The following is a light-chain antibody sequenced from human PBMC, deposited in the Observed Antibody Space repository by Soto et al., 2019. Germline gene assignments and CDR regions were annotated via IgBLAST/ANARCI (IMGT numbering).Light chain of an antibody. CDR3: TSCPSDTTWV. Sequence: QSALPQPASVSGAPGQSITISCTGTSSDVGGYNRVAWYQHHPGKAPKLIIYEVTNGPSGVANRFSGSKSGYTSSLTISGLQAEDEADYYCTSCPSDTTWVFGGGSNVTVL. V-gene: IGLV2-14*01. J-gene: IGLJ3*02. CDR2: EVT. CDR1: SSDVGGYNR.